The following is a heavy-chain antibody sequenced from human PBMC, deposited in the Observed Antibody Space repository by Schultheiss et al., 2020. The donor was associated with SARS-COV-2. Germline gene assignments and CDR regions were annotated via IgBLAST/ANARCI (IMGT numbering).Heavy chain of an antibody. Sequence: SETLSLTCTVSGGSISSGGYYWSWIRQHPGKGLEWIGEIYHSGSTNYNPSLKSRAIISVDTPKNHFSLRLRSVTAADTAIYYCARHKRSGSIFDSWGQGTLVTVSS. J-gene: IGHJ4*02. D-gene: IGHD6-13*01. CDR3: ARHKRSGSIFDS. CDR1: GGSISSGGYY. V-gene: IGHV4-61*03. CDR2: IYHSGST.